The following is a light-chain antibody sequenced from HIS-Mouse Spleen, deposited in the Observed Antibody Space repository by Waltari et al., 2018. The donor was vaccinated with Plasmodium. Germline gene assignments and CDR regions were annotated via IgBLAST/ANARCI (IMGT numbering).Light chain of an antibody. J-gene: IGLJ3*02. CDR2: KDS. CDR1: VLAKKY. CDR3: YSAADNNRV. V-gene: IGLV3-27*01. Sequence: SYELTQPSSVSVSPGQTARITCSGDVLAKKYARWFQQKPGQVPVLVSYKDSERPSGIPERFSGYSSGTTVTLTSSGAQVEDEADYYCYSAADNNRVFGGGTKLTVL.